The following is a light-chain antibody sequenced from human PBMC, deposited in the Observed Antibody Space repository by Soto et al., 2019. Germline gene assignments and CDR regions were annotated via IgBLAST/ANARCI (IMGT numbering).Light chain of an antibody. V-gene: IGKV1-39*01. J-gene: IGKJ4*01. CDR3: QQSYSTPRGLT. CDR1: QSISSY. Sequence: DIQMTQSPSSLSASVGDRVTITCRASQSISSYLNWYQQKPGKAPKLLIYAASSLQSGVPSRFSGCGSGTDFTLTISSLQPEDFATYYCQQSYSTPRGLTFGGGTKVEIK. CDR2: AAS.